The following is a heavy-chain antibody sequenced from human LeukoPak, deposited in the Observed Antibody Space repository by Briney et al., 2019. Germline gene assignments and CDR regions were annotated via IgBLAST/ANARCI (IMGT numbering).Heavy chain of an antibody. V-gene: IGHV7-4-1*02. D-gene: IGHD3-16*01. J-gene: IGHJ3*02. CDR1: GYTFTSYD. Sequence: ASVKVSCKASGYTFTSYDINWVRQAPGQGLEWMGGISTNTGNPTYAQGFTGRFVFSLDTSVSTAYLQISSLKAEDTAVYYCARGGGQDAFDIWGQGTMVTVSS. CDR2: ISTNTGNP. CDR3: ARGGGQDAFDI.